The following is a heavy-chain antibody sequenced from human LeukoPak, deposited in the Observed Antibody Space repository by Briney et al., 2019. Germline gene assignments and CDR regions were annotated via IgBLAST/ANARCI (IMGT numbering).Heavy chain of an antibody. J-gene: IGHJ4*02. CDR1: GFTFSSYS. CDR3: ARGRVVVAVSDY. CDR2: ISSSSSYM. D-gene: IGHD6-19*01. V-gene: IGHV3-21*01. Sequence: GGSLRLSCAASGFTFSSYSMNWVRQAPGKGLEWVSSISSSSSYMYYADSVKGRFTISRDNAKNSLYLQMNSLRAEDTAVYYCARGRVVVAVSDYWGQGTLVTVSS.